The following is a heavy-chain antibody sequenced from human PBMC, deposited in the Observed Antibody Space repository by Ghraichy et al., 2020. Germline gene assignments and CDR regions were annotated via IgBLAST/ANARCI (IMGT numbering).Heavy chain of an antibody. CDR1: GFTFSSYE. V-gene: IGHV3-48*03. CDR3: VRQSYQLDF. Sequence: GGSLRLSCTASGFTFSSYEMNWVRQAPGKGLEWIAYISGGGTAIYYADSVEGRFTISRDNAKNSMSLQMNTLRAEDTALYYCVRQSYQLDFWGQGTLVTVSS. D-gene: IGHD2-2*01. J-gene: IGHJ4*02. CDR2: ISGGGTAI.